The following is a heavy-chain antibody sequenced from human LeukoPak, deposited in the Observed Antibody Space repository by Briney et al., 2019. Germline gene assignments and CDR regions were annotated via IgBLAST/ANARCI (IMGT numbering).Heavy chain of an antibody. Sequence: GGSLRLSCAASGFTFSSYAMHWVRQAPGRGLEWVAVISYDGSNKYYADSVKGRFTISRDNSKNTLYLQMNSLRAEDTAVYYCAGDHRPSSGWSWYYFDYWGQGTLVTVSS. CDR2: ISYDGSNK. D-gene: IGHD6-19*01. J-gene: IGHJ4*02. V-gene: IGHV3-30-3*01. CDR1: GFTFSSYA. CDR3: AGDHRPSSGWSWYYFDY.